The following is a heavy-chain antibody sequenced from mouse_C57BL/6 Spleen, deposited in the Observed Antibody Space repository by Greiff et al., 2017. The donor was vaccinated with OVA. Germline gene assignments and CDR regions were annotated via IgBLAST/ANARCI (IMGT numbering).Heavy chain of an antibody. V-gene: IGHV5-4*01. D-gene: IGHD2-3*01. CDR2: ISDGGSYT. J-gene: IGHJ3*01. CDR1: GFTFSSYA. CDR3: AREWLLRVWFAY. Sequence: EVNVVESGGGLVKPGGSLKLSCAASGFTFSSYAMSWVRQTPEKRLEWVATISDGGSYTYYPDNVKGRFTISRDNAKNNLYLQMSHLKSEDTAMYYCAREWLLRVWFAYWGQGTLVTVSA.